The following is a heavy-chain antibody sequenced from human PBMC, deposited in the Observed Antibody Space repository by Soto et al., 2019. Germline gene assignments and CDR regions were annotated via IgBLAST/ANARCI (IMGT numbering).Heavy chain of an antibody. J-gene: IGHJ3*02. D-gene: IGHD5-18*01. CDR2: ISYDGSNK. CDR1: GFTFSSYA. CDR3: ARTKQLFAFDAFDI. Sequence: QVQLVESGGGVVQPGRSLRLSCAASGFTFSSYAMHWVRQAPGKGLEWVAVISYDGSNKYYADSVKGRFTISRDNSKNTLYLHMNSLRAEDTAVYYCARTKQLFAFDAFDIWGQGTMVTVSS. V-gene: IGHV3-30-3*01.